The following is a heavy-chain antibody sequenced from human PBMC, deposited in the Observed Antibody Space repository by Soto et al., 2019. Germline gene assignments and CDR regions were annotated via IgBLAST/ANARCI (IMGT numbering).Heavy chain of an antibody. CDR3: GRDREDGYSYGSFQH. Sequence: ASVKVSCKASGYSFSSYVIRWVRQAPGQGLEWMGWINTSGGSTSYAQKFQGRVTMTRDTSTSTVYMELSSLRSEDTAVYYCGRDREDGYSYGSFQHWGQGTLVTVSS. V-gene: IGHV1-46*03. CDR1: GYSFSSYV. J-gene: IGHJ1*01. D-gene: IGHD5-18*01. CDR2: INTSGGST.